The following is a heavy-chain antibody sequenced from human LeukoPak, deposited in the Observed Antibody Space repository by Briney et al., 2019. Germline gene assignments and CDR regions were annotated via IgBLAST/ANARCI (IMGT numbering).Heavy chain of an antibody. V-gene: IGHV3-43D*03. CDR3: AKDERPYSSSPDYYYYYMDV. CDR1: GFTFEDYG. Sequence: PGGSLRLSCAASGFTFEDYGMSWVRQALGKGLEWVSLISWDGGSTYYADSVKGRFTISRDNSKNSLYLQMNSLRAEDTALYYCAKDERPYSSSPDYYYYYMDVWGKGTTVTVSS. D-gene: IGHD6-6*01. CDR2: ISWDGGST. J-gene: IGHJ6*03.